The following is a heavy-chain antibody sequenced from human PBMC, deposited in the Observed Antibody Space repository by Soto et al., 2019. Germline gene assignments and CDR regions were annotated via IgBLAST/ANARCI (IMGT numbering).Heavy chain of an antibody. D-gene: IGHD2-8*01. CDR2: ISGGGDTT. J-gene: IGHJ4*02. CDR1: GFTFSSYG. Sequence: GGSLRLSCAASGFTFSSYGISWIRLSPGKGLEWVSVISGGGDTTYYTPSVKGRFTVSRDDFRNTLYLQMNSLRTEDTAIYYCAKLRDFVVLPAGILDYWGPGTLVTVS. CDR3: AKLRDFVVLPAGILDY. V-gene: IGHV3-23*01.